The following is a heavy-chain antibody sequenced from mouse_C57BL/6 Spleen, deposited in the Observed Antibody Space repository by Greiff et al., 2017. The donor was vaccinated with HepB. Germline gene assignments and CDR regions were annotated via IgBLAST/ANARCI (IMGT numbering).Heavy chain of an antibody. Sequence: VQLQQSGPELVKPGASVKLSCKASGYAFSSSWMNWVKQRPGQGLEWIGRLYPGDGDTNYNGKFKGKATLTADKSSSTAYMQLSSLTSEDSAVYFCARMGDYDVRYAMDYWGQGTSVTVSS. CDR1: GYAFSSSW. J-gene: IGHJ4*01. V-gene: IGHV1-82*01. CDR3: ARMGDYDVRYAMDY. D-gene: IGHD2-4*01. CDR2: LYPGDGDT.